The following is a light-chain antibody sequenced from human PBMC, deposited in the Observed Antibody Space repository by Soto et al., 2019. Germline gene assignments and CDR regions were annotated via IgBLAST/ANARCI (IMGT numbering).Light chain of an antibody. CDR3: VAWDDSLNGYVV. Sequence: QSVLTQPPSAYGTPGQRVTISCSGSSSNIGGNTVNWYQQLPGTAPKLVIYSNNQRPSGVPDRFSGSKSGTSASLAISGLQSEDEADYYCVAWDDSLNGYVVFGGGTKLTVL. J-gene: IGLJ2*01. V-gene: IGLV1-44*01. CDR1: SSNIGGNT. CDR2: SNN.